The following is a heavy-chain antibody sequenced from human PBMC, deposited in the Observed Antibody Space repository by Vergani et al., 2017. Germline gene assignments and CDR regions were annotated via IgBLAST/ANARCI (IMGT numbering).Heavy chain of an antibody. J-gene: IGHJ4*02. D-gene: IGHD3-3*01. V-gene: IGHV4-61*02. CDR3: ARGVDYFDY. Sequence: QVQLQESGPGLVKPSQTLSLTCTVSGGSISSGSYYWSWIRQPAGKGLEWIGRMYTSGSTNYNPSLKSRVTISVDTSKNQFSLKLSSVTAAETAVYYCARGVDYFDYWGQGTLVTVSS. CDR2: MYTSGST. CDR1: GGSISSGSYY.